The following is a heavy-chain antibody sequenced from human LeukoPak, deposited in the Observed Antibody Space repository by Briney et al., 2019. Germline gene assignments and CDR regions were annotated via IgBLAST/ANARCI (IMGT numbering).Heavy chain of an antibody. Sequence: GGSLRLSCAASGFTFSSYWMHWVRQAPGKGLVWVSRINTDGSSTNYADSVKGRFTISRDNAKNTLYLQMNSLRAEDTAVYYCASIAVVGTDMDVWGKGTTVTVSS. D-gene: IGHD6-19*01. J-gene: IGHJ6*03. CDR3: ASIAVVGTDMDV. CDR2: INTDGSST. V-gene: IGHV3-74*01. CDR1: GFTFSSYW.